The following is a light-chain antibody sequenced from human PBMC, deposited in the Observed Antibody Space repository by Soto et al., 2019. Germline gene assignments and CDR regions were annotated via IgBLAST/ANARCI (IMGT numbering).Light chain of an antibody. CDR1: QSVGSN. J-gene: IGKJ5*01. CDR2: GAS. Sequence: EFVLTQSPGTLSLSPGERATLSCRASQSVGSNYLAWYQQKPGQAPRLLIYGASTRATGIPARFSGSGSGTEFTLTINSLQSEDFVVYYCQQYDNWPPTFGQGTRLEIK. CDR3: QQYDNWPPT. V-gene: IGKV3D-15*01.